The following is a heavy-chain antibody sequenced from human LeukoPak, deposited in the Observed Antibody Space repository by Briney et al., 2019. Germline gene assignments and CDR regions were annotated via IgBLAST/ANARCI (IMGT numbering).Heavy chain of an antibody. Sequence: GGSPRLSCAASGFAFSSFAMGWVRQSPGKGLEWLSTIIRVGNTTFYSRSVKGRFTISRYNTKNTLYLHMDSLRPDDTAIYYCTKELHVAVAVADYYYFYMDVWGRGTAVTVSS. CDR2: IIRVGNTT. J-gene: IGHJ6*03. D-gene: IGHD6-19*01. CDR1: GFAFSSFA. V-gene: IGHV3-23*01. CDR3: TKELHVAVAVADYYYFYMDV.